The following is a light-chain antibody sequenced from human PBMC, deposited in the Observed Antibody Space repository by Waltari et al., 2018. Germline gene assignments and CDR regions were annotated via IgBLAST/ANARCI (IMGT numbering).Light chain of an antibody. V-gene: IGLV1-44*01. CDR2: SNE. Sequence: QSLLTQPPSASGTPGQRVTISCSGCISNIGSNTINWYRQFPGTAPKVLIYSNEQGTAGVPERFSGSKSGTAASLAISGLQSEDEADYYCAAWDDSLGGPVFGGGTKLTVL. CDR3: AAWDDSLGGPV. CDR1: ISNIGSNT. J-gene: IGLJ2*01.